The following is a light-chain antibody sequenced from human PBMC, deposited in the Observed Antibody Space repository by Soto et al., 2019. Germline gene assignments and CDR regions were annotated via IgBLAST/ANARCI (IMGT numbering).Light chain of an antibody. J-gene: IGKJ1*01. CDR1: QSVSSN. V-gene: IGKV3-15*01. Sequence: EIVMTQSPATLSVSPGERATLSCRASQSVSSNLAWYQQKPGQAPRLLIYGASTRATGIPARFSGSGSGTEFTLTIGSLPSADFAVYDCQQYYNWGTFGQGTKVEVK. CDR3: QQYYNWGT. CDR2: GAS.